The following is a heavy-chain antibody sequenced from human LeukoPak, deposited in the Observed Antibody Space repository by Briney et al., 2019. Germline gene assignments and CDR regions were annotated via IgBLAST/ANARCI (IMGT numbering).Heavy chain of an antibody. CDR1: GFTFSSYA. J-gene: IGHJ4*02. CDR2: IYYSGST. Sequence: GSLRLSCAASGFTFSSYAMSWIRQPPGKGLEWIGYIYYSGSTNYNPSLKSRVTISVDTSKNQFSLKLSSVTAADTAVYYCARGTYASSGIRLDYWGQGTLVTVSS. V-gene: IGHV4-59*01. D-gene: IGHD3-22*01. CDR3: ARGTYASSGIRLDY.